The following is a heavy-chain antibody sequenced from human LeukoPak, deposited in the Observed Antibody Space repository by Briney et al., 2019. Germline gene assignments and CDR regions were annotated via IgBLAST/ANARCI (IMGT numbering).Heavy chain of an antibody. CDR1: GGSISSSSYY. J-gene: IGHJ4*02. CDR2: IYYSGST. Sequence: PSETLSLTCTVSGGSISSSSYYWGWIRQPPGKGLEWIGSIYYSGSTYYNPSLKSRVTISVDTSKNQFSLKLSSVTAADTAVYYCARRETTLGYWGQGTLVTVSS. V-gene: IGHV4-39*07. D-gene: IGHD1-7*01. CDR3: ARRETTLGY.